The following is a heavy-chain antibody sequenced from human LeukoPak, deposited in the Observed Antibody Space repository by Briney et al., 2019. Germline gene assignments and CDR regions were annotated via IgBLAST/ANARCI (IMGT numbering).Heavy chain of an antibody. D-gene: IGHD3-16*02. CDR1: GGSISSYY. V-gene: IGHV4-59*12. Sequence: PSETLSLTCTVSGGSISSYYWSWIRQPPGKGLEWIGYIYYSGSTNYNPSLKSRVTISVDTSKNQFSLKLSSVTAADTAVYYCARVFDSPVWGSYRLDYWGQGTLVTVSS. J-gene: IGHJ4*02. CDR3: ARVFDSPVWGSYRLDY. CDR2: IYYSGST.